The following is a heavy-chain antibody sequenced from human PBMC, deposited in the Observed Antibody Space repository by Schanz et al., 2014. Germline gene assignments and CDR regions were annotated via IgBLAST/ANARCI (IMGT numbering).Heavy chain of an antibody. Sequence: QLQLVQSGPEVKKPGSSVKVSCQAFGDTFSKYNIMWVRQVPGQGLEWLGRIMPLRGIGNNAWKFQDRLTITADKSMNIAYMELSSLGTEETAVYYCTRLRRADPNGFDVWGQGTTVTVS. CDR1: GDTFSKYN. V-gene: IGHV1-69*02. CDR2: IMPLRGIG. J-gene: IGHJ6*02. D-gene: IGHD6-19*01. CDR3: TRLRRADPNGFDV.